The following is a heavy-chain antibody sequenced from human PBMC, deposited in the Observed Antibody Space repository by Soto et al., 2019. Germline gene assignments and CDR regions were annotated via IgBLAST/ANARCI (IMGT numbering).Heavy chain of an antibody. CDR1: GFTFSDYA. J-gene: IGHJ6*02. CDR3: ARAGSLGVVIIRHYYYGMDV. CDR2: TSGSGGTT. V-gene: IGHV3-23*01. D-gene: IGHD3-3*01. Sequence: GGSLRLSCAASGFTFSDYAMYWVRQAPGKGLEWVSGTSGSGGTTYYAASVKGRFTISRDNSKNTLYLQMNSLRAEDTAVYYCARAGSLGVVIIRHYYYGMDVWGQGTTVTVSS.